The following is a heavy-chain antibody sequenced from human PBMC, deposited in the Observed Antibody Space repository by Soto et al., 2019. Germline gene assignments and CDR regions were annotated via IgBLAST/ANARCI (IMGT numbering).Heavy chain of an antibody. CDR1: GFTFSSYA. Sequence: GGSLRLSCAASGFTFSSYAMSWVRQAPGKGLEWVSAISGSGGSTYYADSVKGRFTISRDNSKNTLYLQMNSLRAEDTAVYYCAKDPISHALRFLEWLLFGYFDYWGQGTLVTSPQ. D-gene: IGHD3-3*01. V-gene: IGHV3-23*01. CDR3: AKDPISHALRFLEWLLFGYFDY. J-gene: IGHJ4*02. CDR2: ISGSGGST.